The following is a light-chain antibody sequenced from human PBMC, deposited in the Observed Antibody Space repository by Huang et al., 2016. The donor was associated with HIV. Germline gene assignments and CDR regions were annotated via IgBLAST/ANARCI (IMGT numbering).Light chain of an antibody. V-gene: IGKV3-15*01. CDR2: AAA. CDR1: QRVNTN. J-gene: IGKJ2*01. CDR3: QQYNKWPPEYT. Sequence: VMMSQSPATLAASPGERVTLTCGASQRVNTNLAWYQQKLGQPPKLLNYAAATRANGVPGRFESSGYGTEFTLTIGSLQSDDFAVCYCQQYNKWPPEYTFGQGARLEI.